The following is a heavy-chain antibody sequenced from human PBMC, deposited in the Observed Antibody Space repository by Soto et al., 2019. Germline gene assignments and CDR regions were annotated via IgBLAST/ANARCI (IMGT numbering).Heavy chain of an antibody. CDR3: ARAHYYDSGGSVHDY. D-gene: IGHD3-22*01. Sequence: LSLTCTVSGGSISSGDSYWSWLRQHPGKGLEWIGYIYYSGNTDYNPSLKSRVTISVDTSKNQFSVKLSSVTAADTAVYYCARAHYYDSGGSVHDYWGQGTLVTVSS. V-gene: IGHV4-31*03. CDR2: IYYSGNT. CDR1: GGSISSGDSY. J-gene: IGHJ4*02.